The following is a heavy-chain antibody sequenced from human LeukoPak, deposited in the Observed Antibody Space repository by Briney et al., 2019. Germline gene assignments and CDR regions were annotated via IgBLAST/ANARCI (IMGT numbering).Heavy chain of an antibody. CDR3: ARHRGDILTGYYDY. V-gene: IGHV4-59*08. D-gene: IGHD3-9*01. Sequence: SETLSLTCTVSGGSISSYYRSWIRQPPGKGLEWIGYIYYSGSTNYNPSLKSRVTISVDTSKNQFSLKQSSVTAADTAVYYCARHRGDILTGYYDYWGQGTLVTVSS. J-gene: IGHJ4*02. CDR2: IYYSGST. CDR1: GGSISSYY.